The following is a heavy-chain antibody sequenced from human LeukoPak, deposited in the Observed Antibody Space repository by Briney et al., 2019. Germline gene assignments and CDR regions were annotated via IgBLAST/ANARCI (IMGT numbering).Heavy chain of an antibody. CDR1: GFTFSSYS. J-gene: IGHJ4*02. V-gene: IGHV3-48*02. Sequence: GGSLRLSCAASGFTFSSYSMNWVRQAPGKGLEWVSYISSSSRTIYYADSVKGRLTISRDNAKNSLYLQMNSLRDEDTAVYYCARDQFGNYRIDYWGQGTLVTVSS. D-gene: IGHD1-7*01. CDR2: ISSSSRTI. CDR3: ARDQFGNYRIDY.